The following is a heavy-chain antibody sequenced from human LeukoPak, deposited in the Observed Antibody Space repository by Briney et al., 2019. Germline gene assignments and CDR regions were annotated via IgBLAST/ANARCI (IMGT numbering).Heavy chain of an antibody. Sequence: GASVKVSCKVSGYTLTELSMHWVRQAPGKGLEWMGGFDPEDGETIYAQKFQGRVTMTEDTSTDTAYMKLSSLRSEDTAVYYCATVGFYCSGGSCSLGWFDPWGQGTLVTVSS. V-gene: IGHV1-24*01. J-gene: IGHJ5*02. D-gene: IGHD2-15*01. CDR1: GYTLTELS. CDR3: ATVGFYCSGGSCSLGWFDP. CDR2: FDPEDGET.